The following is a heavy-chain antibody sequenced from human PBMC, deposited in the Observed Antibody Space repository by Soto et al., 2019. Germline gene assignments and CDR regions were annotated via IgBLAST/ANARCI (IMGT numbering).Heavy chain of an antibody. CDR2: ISSSSSTI. V-gene: IGHV3-48*02. CDR3: AREEVATIGYYFDY. Sequence: GGSLRLSCAASGFTFSSYSMNWVRQAPGKGLEWVSYISSSSSTIYYADSVKGRFTISRDTAKNSLYLQMNSLRDEDTAVYYCAREEVATIGYYFDYWGQGTLVTVSS. CDR1: GFTFSSYS. J-gene: IGHJ4*02. D-gene: IGHD5-12*01.